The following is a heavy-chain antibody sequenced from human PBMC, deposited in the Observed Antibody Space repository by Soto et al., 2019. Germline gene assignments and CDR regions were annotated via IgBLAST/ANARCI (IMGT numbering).Heavy chain of an antibody. V-gene: IGHV4-30-4*01. CDR1: GGTISSVYYH. Sequence: PSETLSLTWTVSGGTISSVYYHWSWIRQPPGKGLEWIGNIHNSGNIYYNPSLKSRLSISVDTSKNQFSLKLSSVTAADTAVYFCARVTNIISRFSSRFDPWGQGTLVTVSS. CDR3: ARVTNIISRFSSRFDP. CDR2: IHNSGNI. D-gene: IGHD3-10*01. J-gene: IGHJ5*02.